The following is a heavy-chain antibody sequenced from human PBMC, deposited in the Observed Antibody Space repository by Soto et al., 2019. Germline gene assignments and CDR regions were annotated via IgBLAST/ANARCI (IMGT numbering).Heavy chain of an antibody. V-gene: IGHV3-23*01. CDR3: AKILGKQWLVHPSDY. CDR2: ISGSGGST. CDR1: GFTFSSYA. Sequence: PGGSLRLSCAASGFTFSSYAMGGVRQAPGKGLEWVSAISGSGGSTYYADSVKGRFTISRDNSKNTLYLQMNSLRAEDTAVYYCAKILGKQWLVHPSDYWGQGTLVTVSS. J-gene: IGHJ4*02. D-gene: IGHD6-19*01.